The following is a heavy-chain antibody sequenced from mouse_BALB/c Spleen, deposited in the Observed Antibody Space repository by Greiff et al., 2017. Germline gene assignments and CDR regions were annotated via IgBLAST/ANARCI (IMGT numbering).Heavy chain of an antibody. CDR2: INSNGGST. CDR3: ARESYYGSSYVWFAY. CDR1: GFTFSSYG. Sequence: EVKLMESGGGLVQPGGSLKLSCAASGFTFSSYGMSWVRQTPDKRLELVATINSNGGSTYYPDSVKGRFTISRDNAKNTLYLQMSSLKSEDTAMYYCARESYYGSSYVWFAYWGQGTLVTVSA. J-gene: IGHJ3*01. D-gene: IGHD1-1*01. V-gene: IGHV5-6-3*01.